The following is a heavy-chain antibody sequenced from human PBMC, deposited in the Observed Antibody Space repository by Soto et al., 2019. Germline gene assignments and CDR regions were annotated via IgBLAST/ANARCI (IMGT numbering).Heavy chain of an antibody. CDR1: GFSLRTNGVG. J-gene: IGHJ4*02. V-gene: IGHV2-5*02. CDR2: IYWDGYK. D-gene: IGHD3-16*01. Sequence: QITLKESGPTLVKPTQTLTLTCAFSGFSLRTNGVGLGWIRQPPGKALEWLALIYWDGYKHYSPSLKSRLTITEDTSKNQVVLTMTNMDPVDTATYYCAHKGGGDRILDYWGQGTLVTVSS. CDR3: AHKGGGDRILDY.